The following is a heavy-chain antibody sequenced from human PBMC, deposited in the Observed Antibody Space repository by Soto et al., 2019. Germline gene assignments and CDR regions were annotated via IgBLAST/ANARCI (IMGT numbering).Heavy chain of an antibody. CDR2: IRSKAYGGTT. CDR1: GFTLSRYA. V-gene: IGHV3-49*04. CDR3: TRDALLWFGEIFDY. Sequence: GGSLRLSCTASGFTLSRYAMNWVRQAPGKGLEWVGFIRSKAYGGTTEYAASVKGRFTISRDDSKSIAYLQMNSLKTEDTAVYYCTRDALLWFGEIFDYWGQGTLVTVSS. D-gene: IGHD3-10*01. J-gene: IGHJ4*02.